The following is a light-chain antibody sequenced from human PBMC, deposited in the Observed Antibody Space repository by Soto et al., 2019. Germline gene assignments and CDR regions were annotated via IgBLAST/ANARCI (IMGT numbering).Light chain of an antibody. V-gene: IGLV2-14*01. CDR3: SSYSVTNTHYI. CDR2: EVD. J-gene: IGLJ1*01. CDR1: SSDFGGYKY. Sequence: QSVLTQPASVSGSPGQSITISCTGSSSDFGGYKYVSWYQQQPGKAPKLIIYEVDNRPSGVSDRFSGSKSGKTASLTISGLQSEDEADYYCSSYSVTNTHYIFGTGNKVTVL.